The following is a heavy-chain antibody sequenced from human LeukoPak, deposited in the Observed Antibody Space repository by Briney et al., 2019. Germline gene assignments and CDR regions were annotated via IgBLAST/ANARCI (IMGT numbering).Heavy chain of an antibody. D-gene: IGHD6-19*01. CDR3: AKNRDSSDYPRDFDY. J-gene: IGHJ4*02. V-gene: IGHV3-30*02. CDR2: IRHDGSYQ. Sequence: SGGSLRLSCAASRFTFSSYGMHWVRQPPGKGPGWVAFIRHDGSYQQYADSVKGRFTVSRDNSKDTVYLQMNSLRTEDTAVYYCAKNRDSSDYPRDFDYWGQGTLVTVSS. CDR1: RFTFSSYG.